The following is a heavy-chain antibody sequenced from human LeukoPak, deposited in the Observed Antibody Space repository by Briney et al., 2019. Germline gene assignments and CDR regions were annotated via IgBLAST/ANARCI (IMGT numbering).Heavy chain of an antibody. V-gene: IGHV4-34*01. CDR2: INHSGST. CDR3: ARGGYCSGGSCYLLTRYYGMDV. D-gene: IGHD2-15*01. Sequence: SETLSLTCAVYGGSFSGYYWSWIRQPPGKGLEWIGEINHSGSTNYNPSLKSRVTMSVDTSKNQFSLKLSSVTAADTAVYYCARGGYCSGGSCYLLTRYYGMDVWGQGTTVTVSS. J-gene: IGHJ6*02. CDR1: GGSFSGYY.